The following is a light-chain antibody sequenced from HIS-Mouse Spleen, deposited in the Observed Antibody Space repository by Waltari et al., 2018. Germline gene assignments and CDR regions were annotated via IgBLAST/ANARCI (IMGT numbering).Light chain of an antibody. Sequence: QSALTQPASVSGSPGQSITISCPGTSSDVGRSNLVSWYQQHPGKAPKPMIYEGSKRPSGVSNRFSGSKSGNTASLTISGLQAEDEADYYCCSYAGSSTWVFGGGTKLTVL. CDR2: EGS. V-gene: IGLV2-23*01. J-gene: IGLJ3*02. CDR3: CSYAGSSTWV. CDR1: SSDVGRSNL.